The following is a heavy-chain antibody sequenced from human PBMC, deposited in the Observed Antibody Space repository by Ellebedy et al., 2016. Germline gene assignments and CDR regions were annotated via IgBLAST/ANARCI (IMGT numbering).Heavy chain of an antibody. J-gene: IGHJ2*01. V-gene: IGHV3-23*01. Sequence: GGSLRLSXAASGFRFNYYAMTWVRQAPGKGLEWVASINDNGGSTYYADSVKGRFTMSRDNSKNTLSLQMNSLKAEDTAVYYCAKDVGGLIYYDEYFDVWGRGTLVTVSS. D-gene: IGHD3-22*01. CDR1: GFRFNYYA. CDR3: AKDVGGLIYYDEYFDV. CDR2: INDNGGST.